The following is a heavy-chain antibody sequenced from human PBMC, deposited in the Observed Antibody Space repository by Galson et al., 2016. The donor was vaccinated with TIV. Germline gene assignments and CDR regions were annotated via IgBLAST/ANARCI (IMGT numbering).Heavy chain of an antibody. CDR1: GFSFSTSGVG. Sequence: ALVKPTQTLTVTCTFSGFSFSTSGVGVGWIRQPPGKALEWLALISWDDDKRYSPSLNSRLTITKDTSKNQVVLTMTNLDPADTATYYCARVDAGGWYRHLQDWGQGTLVIVST. CDR2: ISWDDDK. D-gene: IGHD6-19*01. CDR3: ARVDAGGWYRHLQD. V-gene: IGHV2-5*02. J-gene: IGHJ1*01.